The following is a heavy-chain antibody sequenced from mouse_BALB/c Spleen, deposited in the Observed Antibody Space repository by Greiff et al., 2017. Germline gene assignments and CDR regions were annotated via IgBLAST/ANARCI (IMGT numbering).Heavy chain of an antibody. Sequence: VQVVESGAELARPGASVKLSCKASGYTFTSYWMQWVKQRPGQGLEWIGAIYPGDGDTRYTQKFKGKATLTADKSSSTAYMQLSSLASEDSAVYYCARGTVEGYWGQGTTLTVSS. V-gene: IGHV1-87*01. D-gene: IGHD1-1*01. CDR3: ARGTVEGY. CDR2: IYPGDGDT. CDR1: GYTFTSYW. J-gene: IGHJ2*01.